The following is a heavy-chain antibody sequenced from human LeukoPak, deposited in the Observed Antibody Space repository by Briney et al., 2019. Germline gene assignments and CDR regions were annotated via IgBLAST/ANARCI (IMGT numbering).Heavy chain of an antibody. CDR2: INWNGGST. CDR3: AREGGGYYDSSGYGLDY. D-gene: IGHD3-22*01. J-gene: IGHJ4*02. Sequence: GGSLRLSCAASGFTFDDYGMSWVRQAPGKGLEWVSGINWNGGSTGYADSVKGRFTISRDNAKNSLYLQMNSLRAEDTAVYYCAREGGGYYDSSGYGLDYWGQGTLVTVSS. CDR1: GFTFDDYG. V-gene: IGHV3-20*04.